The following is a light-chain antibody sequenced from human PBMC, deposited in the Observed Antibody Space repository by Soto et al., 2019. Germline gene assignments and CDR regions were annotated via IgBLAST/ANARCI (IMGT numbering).Light chain of an antibody. CDR3: SSYTSSSTL. V-gene: IGLV2-14*01. Sequence: QSVLTQPAAVSGSPGQSITISCTGTSSDVSSYNYVSWYQQHPGKAPKLMIYEVSDRPSGISSRFSGSKSGNKASLTISGLQTEDEADYYCSSYTSSSTLFGTGTKVTVL. CDR2: EVS. J-gene: IGLJ1*01. CDR1: SSDVSSYNY.